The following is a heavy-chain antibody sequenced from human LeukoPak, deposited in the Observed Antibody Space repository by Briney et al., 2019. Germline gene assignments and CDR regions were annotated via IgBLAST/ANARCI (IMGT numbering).Heavy chain of an antibody. CDR1: GGTFSSYA. CDR2: IIPIFGIA. D-gene: IGHD3-22*01. CDR3: AREAYDSSGANFDY. V-gene: IGHV1-69*17. Sequence: PQASVKVSCKASGGTFSSYAISWVRQAPGQGLEWMGGIIPIFGIANYAQKFQGRVTVTADKSTSTAYMELSSLRSEDTAVYYCAREAYDSSGANFDYWGQGTLVTVSS. J-gene: IGHJ4*02.